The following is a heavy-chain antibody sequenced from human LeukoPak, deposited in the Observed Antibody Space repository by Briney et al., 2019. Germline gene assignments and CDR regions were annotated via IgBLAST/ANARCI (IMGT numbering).Heavy chain of an antibody. J-gene: IGHJ4*02. CDR3: ARSTVTGWAYGY. V-gene: IGHV4-30-2*01. Sequence: SETLSLTCTVSGGSISSGGYYWSWIRQPPGKGLEWIGYIYHSGSTYYNPSLKSRVTISVDRSKNQFSLKLSSVTAADTAVYYCARSTVTGWAYGYWGQGTLVTVSS. D-gene: IGHD4-11*01. CDR2: IYHSGST. CDR1: GGSISSGGYY.